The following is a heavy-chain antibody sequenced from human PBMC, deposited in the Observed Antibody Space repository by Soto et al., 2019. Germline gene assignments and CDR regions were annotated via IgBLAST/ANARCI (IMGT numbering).Heavy chain of an antibody. CDR2: ISGHSKNT. Sequence: LESGGGLVQPGGSLRLSCGASGFTFSSYAMSWVRQPPGKGLEWVSVISGHSKNTYYSDSVKGRFTISRDNSKNTLYLKLDSLRDEDTALYFCAKHPGHDFWSYNWFDPWGQGTQVTVSS. J-gene: IGHJ5*02. CDR3: AKHPGHDFWSYNWFDP. D-gene: IGHD3-3*01. CDR1: GFTFSSYA. V-gene: IGHV3-23*01.